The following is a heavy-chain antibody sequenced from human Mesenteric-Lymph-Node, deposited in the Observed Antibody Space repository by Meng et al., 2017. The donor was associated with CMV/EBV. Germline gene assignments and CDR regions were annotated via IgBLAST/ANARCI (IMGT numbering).Heavy chain of an antibody. CDR2: INSDGSST. CDR1: GFTFSSYW. J-gene: IGHJ6*02. D-gene: IGHD2-21*01. CDR3: AKSSTAYCGGDCYPRKWYYYGMDV. Sequence: GGSLRLSCAASGFTFSSYWMHWVRQAPGKGLVWVSRINSDGSSTSYADSVKGRFTISRDNSKNTLYLQMNSLRAEDTAVYYCAKSSTAYCGGDCYPRKWYYYGMDVWGQGTTVTVSS. V-gene: IGHV3-74*01.